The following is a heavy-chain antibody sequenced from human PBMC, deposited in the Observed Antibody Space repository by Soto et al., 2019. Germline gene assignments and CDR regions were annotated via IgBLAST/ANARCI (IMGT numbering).Heavy chain of an antibody. D-gene: IGHD3-10*01. J-gene: IGHJ6*02. CDR3: AKDRRVRDGLDV. Sequence: GGSLGLSWAASGVTFSSYGMHWVRQAPGKGLEWVALISYDGNYQYYADAVKGRFTISRDNSKNTLYLEMTSLRSEDTALYYCAKDRRVRDGLDVWGQGTTVTGSS. CDR1: GVTFSSYG. CDR2: ISYDGNYQ. V-gene: IGHV3-30*02.